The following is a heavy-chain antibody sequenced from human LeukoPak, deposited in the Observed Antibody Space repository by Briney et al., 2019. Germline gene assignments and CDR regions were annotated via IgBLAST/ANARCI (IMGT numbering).Heavy chain of an antibody. CDR3: ARVLDLSKRGLDAFDI. D-gene: IGHD3-16*01. J-gene: IGHJ3*02. CDR1: GGSISSYF. V-gene: IGHV4-59*01. Sequence: PSETLSLTCTVSGGSISSYFWSWIRQPPGKGLEWIGYVYYSGSTNYNPSLKSRVAISVDTSKKQFSLKLSSATAADTAVYYCARVLDLSKRGLDAFDIWGQGTMVTVSS. CDR2: VYYSGST.